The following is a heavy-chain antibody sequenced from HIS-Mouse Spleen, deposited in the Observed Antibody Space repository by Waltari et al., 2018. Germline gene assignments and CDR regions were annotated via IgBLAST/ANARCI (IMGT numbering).Heavy chain of an antibody. J-gene: IGHJ2*01. Sequence: QLQLQESGPGLVKPSETLSLTCTVSGCAISSRSYYGGWTRQPPGKGREWIGSIYYSGSTYYNPSLKSRVTISVDTSKNQFSLKLSSVTAADTAVYYCAREIPYSSSWYDWYFDLWGRGTLVTVSS. V-gene: IGHV4-39*07. CDR3: AREIPYSSSWYDWYFDL. D-gene: IGHD6-13*01. CDR1: GCAISSRSYY. CDR2: IYYSGST.